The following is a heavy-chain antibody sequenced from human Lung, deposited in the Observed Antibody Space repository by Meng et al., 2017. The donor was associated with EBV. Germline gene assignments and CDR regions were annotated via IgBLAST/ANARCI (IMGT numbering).Heavy chain of an antibody. J-gene: IGHJ4*02. V-gene: IGHV7-4-1*02. D-gene: IGHD3-22*01. Sequence: QSGSGLKKPWASGQMSCKAVGNTFTSYANNWWRQAPGQGLEWMGWINTNTGNPTYAQGFTGRFVFSLDTSVSTAYLQISSLKAEDTAAYYCARGDYYDSSGLDYWGQGTLVTVSS. CDR1: GNTFTSYA. CDR3: ARGDYYDSSGLDY. CDR2: INTNTGNP.